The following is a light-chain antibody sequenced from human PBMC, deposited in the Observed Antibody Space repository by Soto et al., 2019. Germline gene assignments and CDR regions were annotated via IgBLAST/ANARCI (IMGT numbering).Light chain of an antibody. Sequence: VLTHPPSASGTPGQRVTISCSGSSSNIGRNTVNWYQQLPGTAPKPLIYSNTQRPSGVPDRFSGSKSGTSASLAISGLQSDDEAEYYCAAWDDSLNVVFGGGTKVTV. J-gene: IGLJ2*01. CDR3: AAWDDSLNVV. V-gene: IGLV1-44*01. CDR1: SSNIGRNT. CDR2: SNT.